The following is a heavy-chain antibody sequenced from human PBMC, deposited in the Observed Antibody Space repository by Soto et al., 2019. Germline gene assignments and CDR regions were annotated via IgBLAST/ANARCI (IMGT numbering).Heavy chain of an antibody. Sequence: QDQLVQSGAEVKKPGASVKVSCKASGYTFTSYGISWVRQAPGQGLEWMGWISANNGNTNYAQKLHGRVSMTTDTTTSTAYMELRSLRSVDTSVDYCARHRSSYPHDYWGQGTLVTVSS. CDR3: ARHRSSYPHDY. D-gene: IGHD1-26*01. CDR2: ISANNGNT. V-gene: IGHV1-18*01. CDR1: GYTFTSYG. J-gene: IGHJ4*02.